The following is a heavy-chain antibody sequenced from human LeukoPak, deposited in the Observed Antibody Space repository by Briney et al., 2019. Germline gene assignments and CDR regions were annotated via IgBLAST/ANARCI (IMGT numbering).Heavy chain of an antibody. D-gene: IGHD1-1*01. V-gene: IGHV4-59*01. J-gene: IGHJ4*02. CDR3: ARGTVQMGMGERYFDK. CDR2: IYYSGST. Sequence: PSETLSLTCTVSGGSISTYYWSWIRQPPGKGLEWIGYIYYSGSTNYNPSLKSRITISVDTSRNQFSLSLSSVTPADTAVYYCARGTVQMGMGERYFDKGGQGTLVTVSP. CDR1: GGSISTYY.